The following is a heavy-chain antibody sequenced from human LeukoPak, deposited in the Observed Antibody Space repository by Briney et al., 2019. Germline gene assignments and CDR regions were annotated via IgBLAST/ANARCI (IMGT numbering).Heavy chain of an antibody. V-gene: IGHV3-23*01. CDR3: AKDDYYDSSGYYDY. Sequence: GGSLRLSCAASGFTFSSYAMSWVRQAPGKGLEWVSAISGSGGSTYYADSVKGRFTISRDNPKNTLYLQMNSLRAEDTAVYYCAKDDYYDSSGYYDYWGQGTLVTVSS. D-gene: IGHD3-22*01. CDR1: GFTFSSYA. CDR2: ISGSGGST. J-gene: IGHJ4*02.